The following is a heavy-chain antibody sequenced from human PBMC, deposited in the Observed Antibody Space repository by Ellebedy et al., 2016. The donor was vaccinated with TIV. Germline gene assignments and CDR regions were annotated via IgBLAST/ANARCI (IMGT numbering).Heavy chain of an antibody. D-gene: IGHD2-2*01. Sequence: SETLSLTXTVSGGSISSGGYYWSWIRQHPGKGLEWIGYIYYSGSTNYNPSLKSRVTISVDTSKNQFSLKLSSVTAADTAMYYCAHSFVSSTSWAGGMDVWGQGTTVTVSS. CDR2: IYYSGST. J-gene: IGHJ6*02. CDR3: AHSFVSSTSWAGGMDV. CDR1: GGSISSGGYY. V-gene: IGHV4-31*03.